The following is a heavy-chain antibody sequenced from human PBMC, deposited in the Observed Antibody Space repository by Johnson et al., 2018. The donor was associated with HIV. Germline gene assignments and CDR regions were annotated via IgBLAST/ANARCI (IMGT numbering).Heavy chain of an antibody. CDR3: ARPTDPDSSGYFVIDAFDI. V-gene: IGHV3-30*01. D-gene: IGHD3-22*01. CDR2: ISYDGSNK. J-gene: IGHJ3*02. CDR1: GFTFSRYS. Sequence: QVQLVESGGGVVQPGRSLRLSCAASGFTFSRYSMHWVRQAPGKGLQWVAVISYDGSNKYYVDSVKGRFTISRDNSKNTLYLQMNRLRAEDTAVYYCARPTDPDSSGYFVIDAFDIWGQGTMVTVSS.